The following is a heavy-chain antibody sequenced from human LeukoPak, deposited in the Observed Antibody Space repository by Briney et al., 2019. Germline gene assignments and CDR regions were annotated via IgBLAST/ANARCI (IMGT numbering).Heavy chain of an antibody. V-gene: IGHV3-74*01. CDR1: GFTFSNYW. J-gene: IGHJ4*02. CDR3: AKEGRLGLRYFDWLSWLFDY. CDR2: INSDGSRT. Sequence: GGSLRLSCAASGFTFSNYWMHWVRQAPGKGLVWVSRINSDGSRTSYADSVKGRFTISRDNAKNTLYLQMNSLRAEDTAVYYCAKEGRLGLRYFDWLSWLFDYWGQGTLVTVSS. D-gene: IGHD3-9*01.